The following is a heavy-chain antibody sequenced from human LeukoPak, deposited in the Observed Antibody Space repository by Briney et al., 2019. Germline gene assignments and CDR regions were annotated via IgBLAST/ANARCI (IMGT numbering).Heavy chain of an antibody. J-gene: IGHJ5*02. D-gene: IGHD2-2*01. Sequence: SETLSLTCTVSGYSISSGYYWGWIRRPPGKGREGIGSIYHSGSTYYNPSLKSRVTISVDTSKTQFSLKLSSVPAADTAVYYCAREGDIVVVPAAIPWFDPWGQGTLVTVSS. CDR1: GYSISSGYY. CDR2: IYHSGST. CDR3: AREGDIVVVPAAIPWFDP. V-gene: IGHV4-38-2*02.